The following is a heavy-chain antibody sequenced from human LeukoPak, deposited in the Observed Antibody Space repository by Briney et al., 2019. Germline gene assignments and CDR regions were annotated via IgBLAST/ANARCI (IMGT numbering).Heavy chain of an antibody. V-gene: IGHV4-39*01. D-gene: IGHD4/OR15-4a*01. J-gene: IGHJ4*02. Sequence: SETLSLTCNVSGGSISSSGYSWDWIRQPPGKGLEWIGTLLYSGTTYYIPSLKSRVPISLDTSKKQVSLKLSSVTAADTAVYYCARRETICRSCFDHWGQGVLVTVSS. CDR3: ARRETICRSCFDH. CDR2: LLYSGTT. CDR1: GGSISSSGYS.